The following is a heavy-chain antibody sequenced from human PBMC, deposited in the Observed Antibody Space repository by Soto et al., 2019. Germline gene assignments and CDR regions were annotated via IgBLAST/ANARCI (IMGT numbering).Heavy chain of an antibody. J-gene: IGHJ1*01. CDR3: VRDHDLYVRHFRN. CDR2: IKDDGSEI. V-gene: IGHV3-7*01. CDR1: GFIFSTSW. Sequence: EVQLVESGGGLVQPGGSLRLSCAASGFIFSTSWMTWVRQAPGKGLEWVANIKDDGSEIYYVASVGGRFTISRDNARSTLYLQMNNLRAEDTAHYYCVRDHDLYVRHFRNWGQGSLVTVSS. D-gene: IGHD1-1*01.